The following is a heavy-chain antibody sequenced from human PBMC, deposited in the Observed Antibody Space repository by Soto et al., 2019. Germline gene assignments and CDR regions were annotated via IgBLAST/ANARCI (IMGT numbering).Heavy chain of an antibody. Sequence: GGALRLSCAASGFTFSSYSMNWVRQAPGKGLEWVSYISSSSSTIYYADSVKGRFTISRDNAKNSLYLQMNSLRAEDTAVYYCARHPERIAQIGWFDPWGQGTLVTVS. CDR1: GFTFSSYS. V-gene: IGHV3-48*01. CDR3: ARHPERIAQIGWFDP. J-gene: IGHJ5*02. CDR2: ISSSSSTI. D-gene: IGHD6-13*01.